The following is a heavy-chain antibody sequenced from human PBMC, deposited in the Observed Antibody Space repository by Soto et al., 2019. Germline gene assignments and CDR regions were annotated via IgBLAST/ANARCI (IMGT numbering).Heavy chain of an antibody. CDR3: ARDGANALYYYYGMDV. CDR1: GFTFSSYA. V-gene: IGHV3-23*01. Sequence: PGGSLRLFCAASGFTFSSYAMSWVRQAPGKGLEWVSAISGSGGSTYYADSVKGRFTISRDNAKNSLYLQMNSLRAEDTAVYYCARDGANALYYYYGMDVWGQGTTVTVSS. CDR2: ISGSGGST. J-gene: IGHJ6*02.